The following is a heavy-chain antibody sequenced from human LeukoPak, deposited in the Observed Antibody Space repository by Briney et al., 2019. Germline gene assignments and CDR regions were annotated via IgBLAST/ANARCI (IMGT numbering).Heavy chain of an antibody. V-gene: IGHV4-59*01. D-gene: IGHD6-13*01. CDR1: GGSISSYY. CDR2: IYYSGST. J-gene: IGHJ4*02. Sequence: SETLSLTCTGSGGSISSYYWSWIRQPPGKGLEWIGYIYYSGSTNYNPSLKSRVTISVDTSKNQFSLKLSSVTAADTAVYYCARSLRPSSWYDYWGQGTLVTVSS. CDR3: ARSLRPSSWYDY.